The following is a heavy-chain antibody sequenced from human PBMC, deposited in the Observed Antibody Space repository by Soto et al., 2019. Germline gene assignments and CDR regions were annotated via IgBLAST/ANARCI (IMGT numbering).Heavy chain of an antibody. CDR1: GFTFSSYA. CDR2: ISYDGSNK. J-gene: IGHJ4*02. CDR3: AREKYYYGSGSYPSFDY. V-gene: IGHV3-30-3*01. Sequence: GGSLRLSCAASGFTFSSYAMHWVRQAPGKGLEWVAVISYDGSNKYYADSVKGRFTISRDNSKNTLYLQMNSPRAEDTAVYYCAREKYYYGSGSYPSFDYWGQGTLVTVSS. D-gene: IGHD3-10*01.